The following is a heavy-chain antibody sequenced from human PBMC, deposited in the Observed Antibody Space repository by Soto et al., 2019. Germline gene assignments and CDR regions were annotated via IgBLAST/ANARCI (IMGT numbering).Heavy chain of an antibody. J-gene: IGHJ4*02. CDR2: INPNSGNT. Sequence: QVQLVQSGAEVKKPGASVKVSCKASGYTFTSYDINWVRQATGQGLEWMGWINPNSGNTGYAQKFQGRVTMTRNTSISTAYMELSSLRSEDTAVDYWARGGGGLLWFGELLYKRDWGQGTLVTVSS. CDR3: ARGGGGLLWFGELLYKRD. CDR1: GYTFTSYD. D-gene: IGHD3-10*01. V-gene: IGHV1-8*01.